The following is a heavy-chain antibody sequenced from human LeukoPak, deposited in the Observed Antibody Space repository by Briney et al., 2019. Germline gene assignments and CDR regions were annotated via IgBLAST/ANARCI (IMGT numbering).Heavy chain of an antibody. Sequence: SQTLSLTCTVSGGSISSGSYYWSWIRQPAGKGLEWIGRIYTSGSTNYNPSLKSRVTISVDTSKNQFSLKLSSVTAADTAVYYCARKAVTTGGFDYWGQGTLVTVSS. D-gene: IGHD4-17*01. J-gene: IGHJ4*02. V-gene: IGHV4-61*02. CDR1: GGSISSGSYY. CDR2: IYTSGST. CDR3: ARKAVTTGGFDY.